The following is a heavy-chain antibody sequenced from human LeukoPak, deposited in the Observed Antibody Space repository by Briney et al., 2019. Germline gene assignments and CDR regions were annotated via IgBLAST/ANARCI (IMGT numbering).Heavy chain of an antibody. CDR1: GFTFDDYT. Sequence: GRSLRLSCAASGFTFDDYTMHWVRQAPVKGLELVSGISWNSGSIGYADSVKGRFTISRDNAKNSLYLQMNSLRAEDTALYYCAKDIGRFGELCDYWGQGTLVTVSS. J-gene: IGHJ4*02. CDR2: ISWNSGSI. CDR3: AKDIGRFGELCDY. V-gene: IGHV3-9*01. D-gene: IGHD3-10*01.